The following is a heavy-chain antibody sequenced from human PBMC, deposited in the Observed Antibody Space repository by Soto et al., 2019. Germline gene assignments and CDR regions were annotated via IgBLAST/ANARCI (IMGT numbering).Heavy chain of an antibody. J-gene: IGHJ4*02. CDR2: SFSTGGT. CDR1: GFTLGKYT. Sequence: HPGGSLRLSCAASGFTLGKYTMGWVRQAPGKGLEWVAESFSTGGTEYADSVKGRFTISRDNSRNMLFLQMNSLGVEDTALYYCTRDREPDGIWTFDSWGQGTLVTVSS. CDR3: TRDREPDGIWTFDS. D-gene: IGHD3-9*01. V-gene: IGHV3-23*01.